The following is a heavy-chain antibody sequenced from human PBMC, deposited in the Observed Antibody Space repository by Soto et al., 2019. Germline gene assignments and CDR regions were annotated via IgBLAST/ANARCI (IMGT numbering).Heavy chain of an antibody. J-gene: IGHJ5*01. CDR3: STRAYDTNGYYRFDP. D-gene: IGHD3-22*01. CDR2: INHSGRV. Sequence: WTWIRQSPGKGLEWVGDINHSGRVNYSPSLKSRVTISLDTSKNQFSLTLSAVTAADTAMYYCSTRAYDTNGYYRFDPWGQGTLVTVSS. V-gene: IGHV4-34*01.